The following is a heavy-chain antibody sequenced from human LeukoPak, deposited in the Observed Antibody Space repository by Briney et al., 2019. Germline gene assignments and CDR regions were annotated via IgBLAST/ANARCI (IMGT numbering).Heavy chain of an antibody. D-gene: IGHD2-8*01. J-gene: IGHJ4*02. CDR1: GGSFSGYY. CDR3: AGRTCTNGVCYMYGFDY. Sequence: SETLSLTCAVYGGSFSGYYWSWIRQPPGKGLEWIGEINHSRSNNYNPSLKSRVTISVDTSKNQFALKLSSVTAADTAVYYCAGRTCTNGVCYMYGFDYWGQGTRVTVSS. V-gene: IGHV4-34*01. CDR2: INHSRSN.